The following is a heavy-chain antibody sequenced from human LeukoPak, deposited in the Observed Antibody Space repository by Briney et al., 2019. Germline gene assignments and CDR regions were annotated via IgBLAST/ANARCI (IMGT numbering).Heavy chain of an antibody. CDR3: ARIKKVDTSIDY. J-gene: IGHJ4*02. V-gene: IGHV4-39*01. CDR2: IYYSGST. Sequence: SETLSLTCTVSSGSISSSSYYWGWIRQPPGKGLEWIGSIYYSGSTYYNPSLKSRVSISKDASKNQFSLKVSSVTAADTAVNYCARIKKVDTSIDYWGQGTLVTVSS. D-gene: IGHD5-18*01. CDR1: SGSISSSSYY.